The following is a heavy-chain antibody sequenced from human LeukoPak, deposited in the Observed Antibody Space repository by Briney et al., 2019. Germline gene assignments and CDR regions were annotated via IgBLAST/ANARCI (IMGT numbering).Heavy chain of an antibody. V-gene: IGHV1-69*13. CDR2: IITIFGTA. Sequence: VASVKVSCKASGGTFSSYAISWVRQAPGQGLEWMGGIITIFGTANYAQKFQGRVTITADESTSTAYMELSSLRSEDTAVYYCARDTQGIAAAGRFDYWGQGTLVTVSS. CDR3: ARDTQGIAAAGRFDY. D-gene: IGHD6-13*01. CDR1: GGTFSSYA. J-gene: IGHJ4*02.